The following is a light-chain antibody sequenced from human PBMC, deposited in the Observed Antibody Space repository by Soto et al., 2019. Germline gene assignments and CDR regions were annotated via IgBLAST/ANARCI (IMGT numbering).Light chain of an antibody. Sequence: EIVMTQSPATLSVSPGERATLSCRASQSVSSNLAWYQQKPGQAPRLLIYGASTRATGIPARFSGSGSGAEFTLTISRLQSDGVAVYFCQQYKNWPPLTFGGGTRVEIK. CDR3: QQYKNWPPLT. V-gene: IGKV3-15*01. CDR2: GAS. J-gene: IGKJ4*02. CDR1: QSVSSN.